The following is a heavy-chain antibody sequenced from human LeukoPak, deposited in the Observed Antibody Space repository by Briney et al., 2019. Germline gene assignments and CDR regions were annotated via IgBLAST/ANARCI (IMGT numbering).Heavy chain of an antibody. CDR2: ISWNSGSM. D-gene: IGHD6-19*01. J-gene: IGHJ4*02. CDR3: AKDIMSGWYVLDY. Sequence: PGGSLRLSCAASGFTFDDYAMHWVRQAPGKGLEWVSGISWNSGSMGYADSVKGRFTISRDNAKNSLYLQMNSLRAEDTASYYCAKDIMSGWYVLDYWGQGTLVTVSS. CDR1: GFTFDDYA. V-gene: IGHV3-9*01.